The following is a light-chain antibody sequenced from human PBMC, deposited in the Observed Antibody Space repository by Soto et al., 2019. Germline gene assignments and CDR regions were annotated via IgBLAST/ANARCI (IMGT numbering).Light chain of an antibody. V-gene: IGKV1-8*01. CDR2: AAS. CDR1: QGISSY. Sequence: AIRMTQSPSSFSASTGDRVTITCRASQGISSYLAWYQQQPGKAPKLLIYAASTLQSGVPSRFSGSGSGTDFTITISCLQSEDFATYYCQQYDSYPHTFGQGNKVEIK. CDR3: QQYDSYPHT. J-gene: IGKJ1*01.